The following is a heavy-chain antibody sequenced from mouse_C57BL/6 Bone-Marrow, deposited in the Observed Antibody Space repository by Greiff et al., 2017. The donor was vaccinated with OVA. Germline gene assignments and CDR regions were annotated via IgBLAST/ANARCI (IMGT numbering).Heavy chain of an antibody. Sequence: QVQLQQSGAELVRPGTSVKVSCKASGYAFTNYLIEWVKQRPGQGLEWIGVINPGSGGTNYNEKFKGKATLTADKSSSTAYMQLSSLTSEDSAVYFCARRGGITTVVAPHWYFDVWGTGTTVTVSS. CDR1: GYAFTNYL. V-gene: IGHV1-54*01. CDR3: ARRGGITTVVAPHWYFDV. J-gene: IGHJ1*03. D-gene: IGHD1-1*01. CDR2: INPGSGGT.